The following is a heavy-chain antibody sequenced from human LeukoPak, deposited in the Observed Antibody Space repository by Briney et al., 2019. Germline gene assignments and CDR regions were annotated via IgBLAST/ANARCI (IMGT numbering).Heavy chain of an antibody. CDR3: ARDRIAVAGSYFDY. V-gene: IGHV3-33*01. CDR1: GFTFSSYG. J-gene: IGHJ4*02. CDR2: IWYDGSNK. Sequence: GGSLRLSCAASGFTFSSYGMHWVRQAPGKGLEWVAVIWYDGSNKYYADSVKGRFPISRDNSKNTLYLQMNSLRAEDTAVYYCARDRIAVAGSYFDYWGQGTLVTVSS. D-gene: IGHD6-19*01.